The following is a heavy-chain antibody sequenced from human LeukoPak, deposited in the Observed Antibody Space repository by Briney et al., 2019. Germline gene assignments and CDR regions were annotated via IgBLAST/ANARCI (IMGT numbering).Heavy chain of an antibody. Sequence: SQTLSLTCAISGDSVSSTNAAWNWSRQSPSRGLEWLGRTYYRSKWYNDYAVSVRGRITINPDTSKNQFSLQLNSVTPEDTAVYYCARYSGLGVPDYWGQGTLVTVSS. V-gene: IGHV6-1*01. CDR3: ARYSGLGVPDY. D-gene: IGHD2-21*01. CDR1: GDSVSSTNAA. J-gene: IGHJ4*02. CDR2: TYYRSKWYN.